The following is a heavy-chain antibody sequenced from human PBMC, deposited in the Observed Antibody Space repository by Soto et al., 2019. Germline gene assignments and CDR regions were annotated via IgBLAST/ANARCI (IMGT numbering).Heavy chain of an antibody. V-gene: IGHV4-59*08. CDR1: GGSIGSYS. J-gene: IGHJ6*03. Sequence: SETLSLTCTVSGGSIGSYSWNWIRQPPGKGLEWIGYIYHNGSTNYNPSLKSRVTLSVDTSKNQFSLKLSSVTAADTAVYYCARLSSYYYYYMDVWGKGTTVTVSS. CDR2: IYHNGST. CDR3: ARLSSYYYYYMDV.